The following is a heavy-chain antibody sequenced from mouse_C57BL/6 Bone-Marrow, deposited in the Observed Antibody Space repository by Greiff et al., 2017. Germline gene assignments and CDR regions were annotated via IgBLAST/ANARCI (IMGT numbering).Heavy chain of an antibody. CDR1: GYTFTSYW. CDR2: INPSSGYT. CDR3: ARSGGEDGAWFAY. J-gene: IGHJ3*01. V-gene: IGHV1-7*01. D-gene: IGHD1-1*02. Sequence: VQLVESGAELAKPGASVKLSCKASGYTFTSYWMHWVKQRPGQGLEWIGYINPSSGYTKYNQKFKDKATLTADKSSSTAYMQLGSLTYEGSAVYYWARSGGEDGAWFAYWGQGTLVTGAA.